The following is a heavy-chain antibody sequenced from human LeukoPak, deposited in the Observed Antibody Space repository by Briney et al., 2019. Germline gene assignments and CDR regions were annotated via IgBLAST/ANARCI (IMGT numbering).Heavy chain of an antibody. Sequence: PSETLSLTCTVSGGSISSYYWSWIRQPPGKGLEWIGYIFYSGSTNYNPSLKRRVTISIDTSKNQFSLKLSSVTAADTAVYYCARHGSDISWFGVDYWGQGTLVTVSS. V-gene: IGHV4-59*08. CDR3: ARHGSDISWFGVDY. CDR1: GGSISSYY. J-gene: IGHJ4*02. D-gene: IGHD3-10*01. CDR2: IFYSGST.